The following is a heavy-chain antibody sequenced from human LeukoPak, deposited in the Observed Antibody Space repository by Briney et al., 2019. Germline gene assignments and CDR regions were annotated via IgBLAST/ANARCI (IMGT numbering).Heavy chain of an antibody. CDR1: GFTFSSYW. CDR3: ARAPSEIGGYYPEYFRH. CDR2: IKSDGST. D-gene: IGHD3-22*01. V-gene: IGHV3-74*01. Sequence: GGSLRLSCAASGFTFSSYWMHWVRQAPGKGPVWVSRIKSDGSTNYADSVKGRFTISRDNAENTVSLQMNSLRAEDTGVYYCARAPSEIGGYYPEYFRHWGQGTLVTVSS. J-gene: IGHJ1*01.